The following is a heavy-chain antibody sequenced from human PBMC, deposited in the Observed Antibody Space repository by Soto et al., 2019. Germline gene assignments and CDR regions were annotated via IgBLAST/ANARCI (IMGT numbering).Heavy chain of an antibody. V-gene: IGHV1-18*04. CDR1: GSTFTSHG. J-gene: IGHJ5*02. CDR3: ARTPTYSRLCDP. D-gene: IGHD3-22*01. Sequence: QVELVPSGGEVKNPGASVKVSCKASGSTFTSHGNTWVRKAPGQGLEWVGWNNPTNDNSVSAQKFQDRVTLTTDTATSSVYMELRSLTADDTVFYYCARTPTYSRLCDPWGQGTLGTVAS. CDR2: NNPTNDNS.